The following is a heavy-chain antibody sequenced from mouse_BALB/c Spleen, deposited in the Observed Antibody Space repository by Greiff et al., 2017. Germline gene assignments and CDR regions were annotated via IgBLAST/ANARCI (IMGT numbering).Heavy chain of an antibody. CDR1: GFTFSSYA. V-gene: IGHV5-6-5*01. CDR2: ISSGGST. J-gene: IGHJ3*01. Sequence: EVKLVESGRGLVKPGGSLKLSCAASGFTFSSYAMSWVRQTPEKRLEWVASISSGGSTYYPDSVKGRFTISRDNARNILYLQMSSLRSEDTAMYYCARSDERAWFAYWGQGTLVTVSA. CDR3: ARSDERAWFAY.